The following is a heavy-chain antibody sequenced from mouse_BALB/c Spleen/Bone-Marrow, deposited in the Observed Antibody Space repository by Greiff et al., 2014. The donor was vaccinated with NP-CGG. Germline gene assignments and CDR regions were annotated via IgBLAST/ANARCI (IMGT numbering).Heavy chain of an antibody. D-gene: IGHD1-1*01. CDR2: ISDSGGSS. CDR3: ARLGDYSYFDY. Sequence: EVHLVESGGALVQPGGSLKLSCATSGFSFSYYYMYWVRQTPEKRLEWVAYISDSGGSSYYPDTVKGRFTISRDNAKNTLYLQMSRLKSEDTAMYYCARLGDYSYFDYWGQGTTLTVSS. V-gene: IGHV5-12*02. J-gene: IGHJ2*01. CDR1: GFSFSYYY.